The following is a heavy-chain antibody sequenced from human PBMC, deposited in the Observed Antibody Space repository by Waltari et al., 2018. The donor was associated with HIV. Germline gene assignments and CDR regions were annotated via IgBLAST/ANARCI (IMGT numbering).Heavy chain of an antibody. J-gene: IGHJ4*02. CDR2: INPNSGGT. V-gene: IGHV1-2*02. D-gene: IGHD3-22*01. Sequence: QVQLVQSGAEVTKPGASVKVSCKASGYTFTGYSMHWVRQAPGQGLEWMGWINPNSGGTNYAQKFQGRVTMTRDTSITTAYMEVSRLRSDDTAVYYCARVPYYYDTSAYPDYWGQGTLVTVSS. CDR1: GYTFTGYS. CDR3: ARVPYYYDTSAYPDY.